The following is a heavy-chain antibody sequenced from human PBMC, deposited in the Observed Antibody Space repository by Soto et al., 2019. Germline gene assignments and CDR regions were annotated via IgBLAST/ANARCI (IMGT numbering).Heavy chain of an antibody. CDR2: INWNGGST. J-gene: IGHJ4*02. V-gene: IGHV3-20*04. CDR3: ARYRGGVRYCSGDNCYGLFDC. CDR1: GFIFDDYG. Sequence: EVQLVESGGSVVRPGGSVRLSCAASGFIFDDYGMSWVLQAPAKGLELVSGINWNGGSTGYAASVKGRFTISRDNAKESPYLQMDRLRAEDTALYYCARYRGGVRYCSGDNCYGLFDCWSQGTLVTVSS. D-gene: IGHD2-15*01.